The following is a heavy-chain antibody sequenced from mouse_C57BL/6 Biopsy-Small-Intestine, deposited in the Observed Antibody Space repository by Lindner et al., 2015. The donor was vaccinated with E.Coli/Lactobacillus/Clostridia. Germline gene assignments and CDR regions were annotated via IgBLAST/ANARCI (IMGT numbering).Heavy chain of an antibody. CDR2: IYPNSGIS. CDR1: GYSFTDYY. Sequence: VQLQESGPELVKPGASVKISCKASGYSFTDYYMHWVKQSHGNILDWIGFIYPNSGISSYSQKFKGRATLTVDKYSKTAYMEFRSLTSEDSAVYYCARGTTDPYWGQGTTLTVSS. CDR3: ARGTTDPY. J-gene: IGHJ2*01. V-gene: IGHV1-31*01. D-gene: IGHD1-1*01.